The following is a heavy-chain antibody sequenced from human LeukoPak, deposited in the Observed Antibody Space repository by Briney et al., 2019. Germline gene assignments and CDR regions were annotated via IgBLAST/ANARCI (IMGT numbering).Heavy chain of an antibody. CDR1: GGSFSGYY. D-gene: IGHD6-13*01. V-gene: IGHV4-34*01. CDR2: INHSGST. Sequence: SETLSLTCAVYGGSFSGYYWSWIRQPPGKGLEWIGEINHSGSTNYNPSLKSRVTISVDTSKNQFSLKLSSVTAADTAVYCCARAGYSSSWLHFDYWGRGTLVTVSS. J-gene: IGHJ4*02. CDR3: ARAGYSSSWLHFDY.